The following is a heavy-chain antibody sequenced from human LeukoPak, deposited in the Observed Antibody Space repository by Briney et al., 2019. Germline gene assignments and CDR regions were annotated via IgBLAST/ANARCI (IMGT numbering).Heavy chain of an antibody. D-gene: IGHD1-7*01. CDR1: GGSISTGDYY. CDR2: IYYSGST. J-gene: IGHJ3*02. CDR3: ARHRTTGLRAFDI. Sequence: SQTLSLTCTVSGGSISTGDYYWSWIRQPPGKGLEWIGSIYYSGSTYYNPSLKSRVTISVDTSKNQFSLKLSSVTAADTAVYYCARHRTTGLRAFDIWGQGTMVTVSS. V-gene: IGHV4-39*07.